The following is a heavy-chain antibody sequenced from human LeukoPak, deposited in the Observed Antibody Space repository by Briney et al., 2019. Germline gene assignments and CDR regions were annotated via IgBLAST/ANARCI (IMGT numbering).Heavy chain of an antibody. Sequence: SETLSLTCTVSGGSISSSSYYWGWTRQPPGKGLEWIGSIYYSGSTYYNPSLKSRVTISVDTSKNQFSLKQSSVTAADTAVYYCARVIVVVPAAISRFVAGFDPWRQGTLVTVSS. CDR3: ARVIVVVPAAISRFVAGFDP. CDR2: IYYSGST. CDR1: GGSISSSSYY. J-gene: IGHJ5*02. V-gene: IGHV4-39*07. D-gene: IGHD2-2*01.